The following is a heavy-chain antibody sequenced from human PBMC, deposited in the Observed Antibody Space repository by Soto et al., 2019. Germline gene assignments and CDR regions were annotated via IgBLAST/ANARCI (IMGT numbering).Heavy chain of an antibody. V-gene: IGHV4-31*03. Sequence: KPSETLSLTCTVSGGSISSGGYYWSWIRQHPGKGLEWIGYIYYSGSTYYNPSLKSRVTISVDTSKNQFSLKLSSVTAADTAVYYCARASMIPPTGASYWGQGTLVTVSS. CDR1: GGSISSGGYY. CDR2: IYYSGST. CDR3: ARASMIPPTGASY. J-gene: IGHJ4*02. D-gene: IGHD3-22*01.